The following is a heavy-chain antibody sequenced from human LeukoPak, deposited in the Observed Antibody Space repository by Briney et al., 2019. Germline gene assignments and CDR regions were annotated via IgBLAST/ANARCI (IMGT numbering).Heavy chain of an antibody. Sequence: GGSLRLSCVVSRFTFSTYGMSWVRQAPGKGLEWVSGISGSGDATFYADSVKGRFTISRDNSKNSLYLQMNSLRAEDTAVYYCARALIGYYFDYWGQGTLVTVSS. CDR2: ISGSGDAT. J-gene: IGHJ4*02. V-gene: IGHV3-23*01. D-gene: IGHD2-8*01. CDR3: ARALIGYYFDY. CDR1: RFTFSTYG.